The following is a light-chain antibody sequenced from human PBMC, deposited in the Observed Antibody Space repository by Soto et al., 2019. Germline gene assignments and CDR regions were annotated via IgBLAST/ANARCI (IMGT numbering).Light chain of an antibody. CDR2: DAS. CDR1: QSVRSTY. CDR3: QQYGSSPGT. V-gene: IGKV3-20*01. J-gene: IGKJ1*01. Sequence: EIVLTQSPGTLSLSPGERATLSCRASQSVRSTYLAWYQQKPGQSPRLLIYDASRRATGIPDRFSGSGSGTDFTLNISRLEPEDSAVYYCQQYGSSPGTFGPGAKVEIK.